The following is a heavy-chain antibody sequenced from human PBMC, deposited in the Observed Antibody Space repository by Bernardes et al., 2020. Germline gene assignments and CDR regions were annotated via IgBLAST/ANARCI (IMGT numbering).Heavy chain of an antibody. J-gene: IGHJ6*03. V-gene: IGHV3-23*01. CDR2: IGGTGGGE. CDR3: AKTFQSASSNNYHMDV. CDR1: GFTFSIYA. Sequence: GGSLRLSCAASGFTFSIYAMNWVRQAPGKGLEWVSTIGGTGGGEYYADSVKGRFTISRDNSKSTLYLQLNSLRVEDTATYYCAKTFQSASSNNYHMDVWGKGTTVTVSS. D-gene: IGHD1-1*01.